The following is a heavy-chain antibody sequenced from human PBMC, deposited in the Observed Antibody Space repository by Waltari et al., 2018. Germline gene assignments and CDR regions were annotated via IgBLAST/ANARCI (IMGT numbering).Heavy chain of an antibody. CDR1: GGSFSGYY. CDR2: INHSGST. D-gene: IGHD3-10*01. J-gene: IGHJ4*02. V-gene: IGHV4-34*01. CDR3: ARGLVSINGSGGYYFDY. Sequence: QVQLQQWRAGLLKPSETLSLTCAVYGGSFSGYYLSCIRQPPGKGLEWIGEINHSGSTNYNPSLKSRVTISVDTSKNQFSLKLSSVTAADTAVYYCARGLVSINGSGGYYFDYWGQGTLVTVSS.